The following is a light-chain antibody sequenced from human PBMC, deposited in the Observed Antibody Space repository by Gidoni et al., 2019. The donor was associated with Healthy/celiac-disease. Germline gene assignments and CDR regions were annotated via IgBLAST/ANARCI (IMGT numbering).Light chain of an antibody. J-gene: IGKJ1*01. CDR3: QQYNNWPPWT. V-gene: IGKV3-15*01. CDR2: GAA. Sequence: EIVMPQSPSTLSLSPGERATLSCRSSQSVSSNFAWYQQKPGPAHRLLTLGAATRATGSPARSRVSGSGTEFTLTISSLQSEHFAVYYCQQYNNWPPWTFGHGTKVEIK. CDR1: QSVSSN.